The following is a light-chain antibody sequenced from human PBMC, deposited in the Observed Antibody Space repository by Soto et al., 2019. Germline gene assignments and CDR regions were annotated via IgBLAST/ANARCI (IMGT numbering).Light chain of an antibody. CDR1: SSDVGAHNY. Sequence: QSALTQPPSASGSPGQSLTISCTGTSSDVGAHNYVSWYQQNPGKAPKLMLYDVNKRPSGVPDRFSGSKSGNTASLTVSGLQAEDEADYYCSSYAGRYTYVFGTGTKLTVL. V-gene: IGLV2-8*01. J-gene: IGLJ1*01. CDR3: SSYAGRYTYV. CDR2: DVN.